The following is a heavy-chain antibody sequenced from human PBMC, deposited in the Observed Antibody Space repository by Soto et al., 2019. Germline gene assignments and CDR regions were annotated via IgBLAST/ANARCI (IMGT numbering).Heavy chain of an antibody. CDR3: AHSLPGRVIDY. V-gene: IGHV2-5*02. Sequence: QITLKESGPTLVKTTQTLTLTCTFSGFSLTTSGVGVAWIRQPPGKALECLALIYWDDDKRYSPSLKNRLTITKDTSKNQVVLTMTNMDPVDTATDYCAHSLPGRVIDYWGQGTLVTVSS. CDR2: IYWDDDK. J-gene: IGHJ4*02. CDR1: GFSLTTSGVG. D-gene: IGHD3-9*01.